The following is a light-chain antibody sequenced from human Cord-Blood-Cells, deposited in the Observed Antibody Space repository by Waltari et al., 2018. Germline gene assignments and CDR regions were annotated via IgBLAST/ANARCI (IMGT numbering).Light chain of an antibody. Sequence: QSALTQRASVSGSPGQSITISCTGTSSDVGSYNLVSWYQQHPSKAPKLMIYEVSKRPSGVSNRFSGSKSGNTASLTISGLQAEDEADYYCCSYAGSSTLVFGGGTKLTVL. J-gene: IGLJ3*02. CDR1: SSDVGSYNL. CDR2: EVS. V-gene: IGLV2-23*02. CDR3: CSYAGSSTLV.